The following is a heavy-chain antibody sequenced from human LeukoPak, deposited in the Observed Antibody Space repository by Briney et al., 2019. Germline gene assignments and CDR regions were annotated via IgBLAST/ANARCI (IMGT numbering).Heavy chain of an antibody. Sequence: GGSLRPSCAVSGFTFSTYEMNWVRQAPGKGLVWVSRIRSDGSSTSYADSVKGRFTISRDNAKNTLYLQMNSLRAEDTAVYYCAREQGYYSVPGYWGQGTLVTVSS. CDR3: AREQGYYSVPGY. V-gene: IGHV3-74*01. CDR1: GFTFSTYE. CDR2: IRSDGSST. D-gene: IGHD3-22*01. J-gene: IGHJ4*02.